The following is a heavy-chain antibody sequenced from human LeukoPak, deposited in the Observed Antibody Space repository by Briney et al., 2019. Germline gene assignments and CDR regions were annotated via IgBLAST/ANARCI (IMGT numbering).Heavy chain of an antibody. D-gene: IGHD6-13*01. J-gene: IGHJ4*02. CDR3: AIRTLAAAYFDY. V-gene: IGHV4-4*02. CDR2: IYHSGST. Sequence: PSETLSLTCAVSGGSISSSNWWSWVRQPPGKGLEWIGEIYHSGSTNYNPSLKSRVTISVDKSKNQFSLKLSSVTAADTAVYYCAIRTLAAAYFDYWGQGTLVTVSS. CDR1: GGSISSSNW.